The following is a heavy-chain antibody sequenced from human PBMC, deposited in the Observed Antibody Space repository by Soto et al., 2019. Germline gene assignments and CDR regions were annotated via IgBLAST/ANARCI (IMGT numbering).Heavy chain of an antibody. Sequence: EVQLVESGGGLVKPGGSLRLSCAASGFTFSNAWMNWVRQAPGKGLEWVGRIKSKTDGGTTDYAAPVKGRFTISREDSKNTLYLQMNSLKAEDTVMYYCTTDNPPKGSSWYDPVPFDYWGQGTLVTVSS. V-gene: IGHV3-15*07. D-gene: IGHD6-13*01. CDR3: TTDNPPKGSSWYDPVPFDY. J-gene: IGHJ4*02. CDR2: IKSKTDGGTT. CDR1: GFTFSNAW.